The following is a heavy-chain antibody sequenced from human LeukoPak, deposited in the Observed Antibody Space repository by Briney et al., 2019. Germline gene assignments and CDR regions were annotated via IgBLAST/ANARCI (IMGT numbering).Heavy chain of an antibody. J-gene: IGHJ4*02. CDR2: ISSSSSYI. Sequence: GGSLRLSCAASGFTFSSYSMNWVRQAPGKGLEWVSSISSSSSYIYYADSVKGRFTISRDNAKNTLYLQMNSLRAEDTAVYYCARPPYDYVWGSYRYWGQGTLVTVSS. V-gene: IGHV3-21*01. CDR3: ARPPYDYVWGSYRY. D-gene: IGHD3-16*01. CDR1: GFTFSSYS.